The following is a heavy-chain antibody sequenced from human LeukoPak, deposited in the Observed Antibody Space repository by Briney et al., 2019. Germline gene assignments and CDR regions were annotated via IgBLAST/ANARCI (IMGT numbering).Heavy chain of an antibody. Sequence: GGSLRLSCAASGFTFSNYNMNWVRQAPGKGLEWVAVISHDERTKYYADSMKGRITISRDNSKNTVFLQMNNLRTEDTAVYFCARPSPPGDGYNPPDYWGQGTLVTVSS. CDR3: ARPSPPGDGYNPPDY. D-gene: IGHD5-24*01. J-gene: IGHJ4*02. CDR2: ISHDERTK. V-gene: IGHV3-30*03. CDR1: GFTFSNYN.